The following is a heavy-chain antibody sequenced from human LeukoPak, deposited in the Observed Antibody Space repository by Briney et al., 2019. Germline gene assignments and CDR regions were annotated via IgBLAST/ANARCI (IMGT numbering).Heavy chain of an antibody. CDR3: ARGASTVTTLSFDY. V-gene: IGHV4-34*01. D-gene: IGHD4-17*01. CDR1: GGSFSGYY. CDR2: INHSGST. J-gene: IGHJ4*02. Sequence: SETLSLTCAVYGGSFSGYYWSWIRQPPGKGLEWIGEINHSGSTNYNPSLKSRVTISVDTSKNQFSLKLSSVTAADTAVSYCARGASTVTTLSFDYWGQGTLVTVSS.